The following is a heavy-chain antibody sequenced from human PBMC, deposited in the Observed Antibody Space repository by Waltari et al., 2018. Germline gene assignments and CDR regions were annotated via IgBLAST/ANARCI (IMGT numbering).Heavy chain of an antibody. D-gene: IGHD6-19*01. V-gene: IGHV3-21*01. J-gene: IGHJ4*02. CDR3: ARAGTSGWYALDS. CDR2: ITTSTSHI. Sequence: EVQLVESGGGLVKPGGSLRLSCAASGFTLSSYTMNWVRQAPGKGLEWVSCITTSTSHIAYSDSVKGRFTLSRDTAKNSVSLQMNSLRAEDTAMYYCARAGTSGWYALDSWGQGALVTVSS. CDR1: GFTLSSYT.